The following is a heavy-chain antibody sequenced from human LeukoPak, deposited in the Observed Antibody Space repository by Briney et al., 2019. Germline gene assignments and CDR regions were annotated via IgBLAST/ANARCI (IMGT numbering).Heavy chain of an antibody. Sequence: GGSLRLSCAASGFTFSSYSMNWVRQAPGKGPEGVSSISSSSSYIYYADSVKGRFTISRDNAKNSLYLQMNSLRAEDTAVYYCAREPVPAAMNYWGQGTLVTVSS. CDR1: GFTFSSYS. CDR3: AREPVPAAMNY. V-gene: IGHV3-21*01. CDR2: ISSSSSYI. D-gene: IGHD2-2*01. J-gene: IGHJ4*02.